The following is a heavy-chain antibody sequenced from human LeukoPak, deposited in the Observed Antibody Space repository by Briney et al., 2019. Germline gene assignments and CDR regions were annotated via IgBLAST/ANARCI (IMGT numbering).Heavy chain of an antibody. CDR3: ARTMTTARMRSPWYYYYMDV. Sequence: SQTLSLTCTVSGGSISSGSYYWSWIRQPAGKGLEWIGRIYTSGSTNYSPSLKSRVTISVDTSKNQFSLKLSSVTAADTAVYYCARTMTTARMRSPWYYYYMDVWGKGTTVTVSS. J-gene: IGHJ6*03. CDR1: GGSISSGSYY. CDR2: IYTSGST. V-gene: IGHV4-61*02. D-gene: IGHD4-11*01.